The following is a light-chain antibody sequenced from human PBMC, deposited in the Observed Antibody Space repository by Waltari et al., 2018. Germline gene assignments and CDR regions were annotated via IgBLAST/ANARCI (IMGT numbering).Light chain of an antibody. CDR2: RLS. J-gene: IGKJ3*01. Sequence: DVVMTQSPLSLPVTLGQPASISCRSSQSLVHSDGTTYLNWYHQRPGQPPRRLIYRLSDRDSETPDRIRGSGSGSDFTLTISRVEAEDVGVYYCMQATHWPHTFGPGTKVDIK. V-gene: IGKV2-30*02. CDR1: QSLVHSDGTTY. CDR3: MQATHWPHT.